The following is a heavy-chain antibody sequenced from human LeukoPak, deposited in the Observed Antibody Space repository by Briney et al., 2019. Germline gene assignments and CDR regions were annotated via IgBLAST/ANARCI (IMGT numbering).Heavy chain of an antibody. D-gene: IGHD1-1*01. CDR2: ISGSGTST. V-gene: IGHV3-23*01. CDR3: AKDRLQLEPDDAFDI. Sequence: SGGSLRLSCAASGFIFSNYAVSWVRQAPGKGLEWVSAISGSGTSTYYADSVKGRFTISRDNSKNTLYLQMNSLRAEDTAVYYCAKDRLQLEPDDAFDIWGQGTMVTVSS. CDR1: GFIFSNYA. J-gene: IGHJ3*02.